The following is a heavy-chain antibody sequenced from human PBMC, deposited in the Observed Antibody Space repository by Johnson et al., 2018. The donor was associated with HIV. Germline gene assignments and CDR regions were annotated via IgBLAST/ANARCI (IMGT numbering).Heavy chain of an antibody. CDR2: INWNGGSI. D-gene: IGHD5-12*01. J-gene: IGHJ3*02. CDR1: GLNFDDYA. Sequence: VQLVESGGGVVRPGESLRLSCATSGLNFDDYAMNWVRQAPGKGLEWVSGINWNGGSIGYADSVKGRFTISRDNDKNSLNLQMNSLRAEDTALYYCARSHRYGTMMATIRPFDIWGQGTMVTVSS. V-gene: IGHV3-20*04. CDR3: ARSHRYGTMMATIRPFDI.